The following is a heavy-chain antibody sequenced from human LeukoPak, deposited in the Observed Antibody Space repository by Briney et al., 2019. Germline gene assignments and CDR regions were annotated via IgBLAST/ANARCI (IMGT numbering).Heavy chain of an antibody. CDR1: GYTFT. Sequence: ASVKVSCKASGYTFTIHWVRQAPGQGLEWMGIINPSGGSTSYAQKFQGRVTMTRDTSTSTVYMELSSLRSEDTAVYYCARSSGRSPNREYMDVWGKGTTVTISS. CDR2: INPSGGST. CDR3: ARSSGRSPNREYMDV. V-gene: IGHV1-46*01. J-gene: IGHJ6*03. D-gene: IGHD1-14*01.